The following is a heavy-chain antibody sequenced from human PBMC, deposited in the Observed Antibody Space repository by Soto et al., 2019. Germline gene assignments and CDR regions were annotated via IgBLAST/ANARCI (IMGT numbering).Heavy chain of an antibody. CDR1: GFRFASYS. Sequence: GAPVKVSSKASGFRFASYSMHWQHQAHGQRLEWMGWINAGNGNTKYSQKFQGRVTRTADKSTSTAYMELRSLRSEDTAFYYCATSYGSGYRALDYLVQGALVTGSS. CDR2: INAGNGNT. V-gene: IGHV1-3*01. J-gene: IGHJ4*02. CDR3: ATSYGSGYRALDY. D-gene: IGHD3-10*01.